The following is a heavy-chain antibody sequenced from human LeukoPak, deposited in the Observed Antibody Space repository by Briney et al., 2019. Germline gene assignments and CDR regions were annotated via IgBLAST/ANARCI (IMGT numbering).Heavy chain of an antibody. Sequence: SVKVSCKASGGTFSSYAISWVRQAPGQGLEWMGGIIPIFGTANYAQKFQGRVTITADESTSTAYMELSSLRSEGTAVYYCARDRGDGYNFEYWGQGTLVTVSS. J-gene: IGHJ4*02. CDR3: ARDRGDGYNFEY. CDR1: GGTFSSYA. V-gene: IGHV1-69*01. D-gene: IGHD5-24*01. CDR2: IIPIFGTA.